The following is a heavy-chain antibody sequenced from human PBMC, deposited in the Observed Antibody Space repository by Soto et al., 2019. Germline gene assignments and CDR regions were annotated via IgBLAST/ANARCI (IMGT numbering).Heavy chain of an antibody. CDR3: AGEIRYYYDSSGYYYGSY. CDR2: INPDSGGT. D-gene: IGHD3-22*01. Sequence: ASVKVSCKASGYTFTGYYMHWVRQAPGQGLEWMGWINPDSGGTNYAQKFQGRVTMTRDTSISTAYMELSRLRSDDTAVYYCAGEIRYYYDSSGYYYGSYWGQGTLVTVSS. CDR1: GYTFTGYY. J-gene: IGHJ4*02. V-gene: IGHV1-2*02.